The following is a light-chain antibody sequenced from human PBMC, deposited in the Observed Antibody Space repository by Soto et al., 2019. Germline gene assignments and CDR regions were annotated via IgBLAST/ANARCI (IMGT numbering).Light chain of an antibody. J-gene: IGLJ1*01. CDR2: EVT. Sequence: QSVLTQPASASGSPGQSISISCTGTINDVGTYNLVSWFQQHPGKAPKLMIYEVTERPSGVSNRFSGSKSGNAASLTISGPQAEDEAEYQCGSYAAGGTDVFAKGTKATVL. CDR3: GSYAAGGTDV. CDR1: INDVGTYNL. V-gene: IGLV2-23*02.